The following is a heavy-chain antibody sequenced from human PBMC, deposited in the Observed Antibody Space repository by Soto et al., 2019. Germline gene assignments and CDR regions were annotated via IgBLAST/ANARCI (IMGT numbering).Heavy chain of an antibody. CDR2: IYPGDSDT. Sequence: PGESLKLPCQGSGYSFTSYWIGWVRQMPGKGLEWMGIIYPGDSDTRYSPSFQGQVTISADKSISTAYLQWSSLKASDTAMYYCARIAAAGPSPRRFDECFQHWGQGTLVTVSS. D-gene: IGHD6-13*01. CDR3: ARIAAAGPSPRRFDECFQH. CDR1: GYSFTSYW. J-gene: IGHJ1*01. V-gene: IGHV5-51*01.